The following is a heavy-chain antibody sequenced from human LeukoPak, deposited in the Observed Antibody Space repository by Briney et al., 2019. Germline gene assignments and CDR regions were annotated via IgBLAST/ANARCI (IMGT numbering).Heavy chain of an antibody. CDR3: AKRGLGDREAFDI. J-gene: IGHJ3*02. D-gene: IGHD2-21*02. CDR2: TWYDGGSS. CDR1: GFSFSRYG. V-gene: IGHV3-33*06. Sequence: GGSLRLSCAASGFSFSRYGMHWVRQGPVKGLEWVAVTWYDGGSSYYADSVEGRFTISRDNSKNTLYLQMNSLRAEDTAVYYCAKRGLGDREAFDIWGQGTMVTVSS.